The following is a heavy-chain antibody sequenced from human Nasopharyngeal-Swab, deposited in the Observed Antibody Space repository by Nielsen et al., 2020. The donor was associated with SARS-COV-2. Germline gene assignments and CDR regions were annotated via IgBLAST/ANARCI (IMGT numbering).Heavy chain of an antibody. V-gene: IGHV3-66*01. CDR3: ARVYCGSGSS. J-gene: IGHJ4*02. CDR1: GFTVSSNY. D-gene: IGHD3-10*01. CDR2: IYSGGST. Sequence: GESLKISCAASGFTVSSNYMSWVRQAPGKGLEWVSVIYSGGSTYYADSVKGRFTISRDNSKNTLYLQMNSLRAEDTAVYYCARVYCGSGSSWGQGTLVTVSS.